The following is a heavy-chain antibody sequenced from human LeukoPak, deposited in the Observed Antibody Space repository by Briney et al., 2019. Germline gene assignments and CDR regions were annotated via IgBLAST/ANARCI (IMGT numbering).Heavy chain of an antibody. Sequence: GGSLRLSCAASGVIPTSHGMSWVRQAPGRGLEWVSTVSSRMGTFYTDSVKGRFITSRDTSKNTLLLQMNSLRAEDTAVYYCATTRPYGTTWAGAFEDWGQGTPVTVSS. D-gene: IGHD6-19*01. V-gene: IGHV3-23*01. J-gene: IGHJ4*02. CDR2: VSSRMGT. CDR3: ATTRPYGTTWAGAFED. CDR1: GVIPTSHG.